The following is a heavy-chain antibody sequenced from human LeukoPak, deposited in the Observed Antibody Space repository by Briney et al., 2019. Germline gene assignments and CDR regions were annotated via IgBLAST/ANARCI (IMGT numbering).Heavy chain of an antibody. Sequence: PSETLSLTCTVSGGSISSYYWSWIRQPPGKGLEWIGYIYTSGSTNYNPSLKSRVTISVDTSKNQFSLKLSSVTAADTAVYYCARDRYCGGDCYTYGMDVWGQGTTVTVSS. D-gene: IGHD2-21*01. CDR2: IYTSGST. CDR3: ARDRYCGGDCYTYGMDV. V-gene: IGHV4-59*01. CDR1: GGSISSYY. J-gene: IGHJ6*02.